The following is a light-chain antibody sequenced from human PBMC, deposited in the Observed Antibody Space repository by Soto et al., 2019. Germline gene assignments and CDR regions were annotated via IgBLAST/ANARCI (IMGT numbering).Light chain of an antibody. CDR2: RNH. J-gene: IGLJ2*01. CDR3: AAWDDSLRAVV. CDR1: RPNIESNL. Sequence: QAVVTQSPSVSVTPGQRVTISCSGSRPNIESNLVSWYQQLPGTAPTLLIWRNHQRPSGVPDRFSGSKSGTSASLAISGPQSEDEGDYYCAAWDDSLRAVVFGGGTKVTVL. V-gene: IGLV1-44*01.